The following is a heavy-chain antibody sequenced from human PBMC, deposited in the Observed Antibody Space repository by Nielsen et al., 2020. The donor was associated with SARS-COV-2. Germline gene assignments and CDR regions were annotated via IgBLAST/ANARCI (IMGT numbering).Heavy chain of an antibody. CDR3: ARRVGASFDY. J-gene: IGHJ4*02. CDR2: IIPIFGTA. Sequence: WVRQAPGQGLEWMGGIIPIFGTANYAQEFQGRVTITADESTSTAYMELSSLRSEDTAVYYCARRVGASFDYWGQGTLVTVSS. V-gene: IGHV1-69*01. D-gene: IGHD1-26*01.